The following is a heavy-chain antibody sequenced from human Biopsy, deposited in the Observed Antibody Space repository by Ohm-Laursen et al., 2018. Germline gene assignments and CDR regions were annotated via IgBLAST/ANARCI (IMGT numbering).Heavy chain of an antibody. Sequence: GSSVKVSCKTSGGTFSDYAISWLRQAPGQGLEWMGGIIPLFDTTNYAQKFQGRVTITADKSTGTAYMDLSSLRSEYTAVYYCARDTKWLASGPIDYWGQGALVTVSS. CDR1: GGTFSDYA. D-gene: IGHD3-22*01. J-gene: IGHJ4*02. CDR3: ARDTKWLASGPIDY. V-gene: IGHV1-69*06. CDR2: IIPLFDTT.